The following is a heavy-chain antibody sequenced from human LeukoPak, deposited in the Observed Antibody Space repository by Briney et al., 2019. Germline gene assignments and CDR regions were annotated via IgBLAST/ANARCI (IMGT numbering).Heavy chain of an antibody. CDR1: GGSISSSSYY. CDR3: ARLRGYSYGQPNKIDY. J-gene: IGHJ4*02. Sequence: KSSETLPLTCTVSGGSISSSSYYWGWIRQPPGKGLEWIGSIDYSGSTYYNPSPNSRVTKSVDKTKNQFSLKLSSVTAADTAVYYCARLRGYSYGQPNKIDYWGQGTLVTVSS. D-gene: IGHD5-18*01. CDR2: IDYSGST. V-gene: IGHV4-39*01.